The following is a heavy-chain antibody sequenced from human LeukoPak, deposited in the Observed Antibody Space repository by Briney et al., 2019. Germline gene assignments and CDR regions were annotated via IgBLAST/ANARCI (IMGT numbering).Heavy chain of an antibody. CDR3: AKDRSTMIVVVITTNYFDY. CDR1: GFTFSSYA. V-gene: IGHV3-23*01. D-gene: IGHD3-22*01. CDR2: ISGRGADT. J-gene: IGHJ4*02. Sequence: GGSLRLSCAASGFTFSSYAMSWVRQAPGKGLEWVSGISGRGADTYYADSVKGRFTISRDNSKNTLYLQMNSLRAEDTAVYYCAKDRSTMIVVVITTNYFDYWGQGTLVTVSS.